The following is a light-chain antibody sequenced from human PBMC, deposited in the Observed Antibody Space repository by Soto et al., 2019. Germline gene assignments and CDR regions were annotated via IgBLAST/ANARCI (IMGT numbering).Light chain of an antibody. CDR3: SSYAGSNKDV. J-gene: IGLJ1*01. V-gene: IGLV2-8*01. CDR1: SSDVGGYNF. Sequence: QSALTQPPSASGSPGQSVTISCTGTSSDVGGYNFVSWYQQHPGKAPKLMIYEVNKRPSGVPDRFSGSKSDNTASLTVSGLQAEDEADYYCSSYAGSNKDVFGTGTKLTVL. CDR2: EVN.